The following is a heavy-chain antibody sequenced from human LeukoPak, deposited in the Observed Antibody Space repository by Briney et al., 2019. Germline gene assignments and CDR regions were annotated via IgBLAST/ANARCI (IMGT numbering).Heavy chain of an antibody. V-gene: IGHV4-34*01. J-gene: IGHJ4*02. D-gene: IGHD1-26*01. CDR3: ARVGATRLGFDY. CDR1: GGSFSGYY. Sequence: KPSETLSLTCAVYGGSFSGYYWSWIRQPPGKGLEWIGEINHSGSTNYNPSLKSRVTISVDTSKNQFSLKLSSVTAADTAVYYCARVGATRLGFDYWGQGTLVIVSS. CDR2: INHSGST.